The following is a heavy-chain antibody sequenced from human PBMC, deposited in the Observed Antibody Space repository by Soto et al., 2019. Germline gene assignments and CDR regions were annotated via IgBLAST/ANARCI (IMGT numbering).Heavy chain of an antibody. V-gene: IGHV4-59*01. D-gene: IGHD6-19*01. CDR1: GGSISSYY. CDR2: IYYSGST. Sequence: SETLSLTCTVSGGSISSYYWSWIRKHPGKGLEWIGYIYYSGSTNYNPSLKSRVTISVDTSKNQFSLKLSSVTAADTAVYYCARDGGEVAGNTQFDYWGQGTLVTVSS. CDR3: ARDGGEVAGNTQFDY. J-gene: IGHJ4*02.